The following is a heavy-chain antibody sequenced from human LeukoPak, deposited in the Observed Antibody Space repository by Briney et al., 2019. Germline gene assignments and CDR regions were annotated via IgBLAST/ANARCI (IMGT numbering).Heavy chain of an antibody. CDR3: ASIYGDPNSHSGAFDY. CDR1: GYSFTSYW. Sequence: GESLKISCKGSGYSFTSYWIGWVRQMPGKGLEWMGIIYPGDSDTRYSPSFQGQVTVSADKSISTAYLQWSSLKASDTAMYYCASIYGDPNSHSGAFDYWGQGTLVTVSS. CDR2: IYPGDSDT. J-gene: IGHJ4*02. V-gene: IGHV5-51*01. D-gene: IGHD4-17*01.